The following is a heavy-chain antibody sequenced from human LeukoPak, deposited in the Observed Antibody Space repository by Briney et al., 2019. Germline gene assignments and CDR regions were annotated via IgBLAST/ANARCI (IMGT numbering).Heavy chain of an antibody. CDR2: VDPEDDKN. CDR1: GNTLSELS. D-gene: IGHD1-26*01. J-gene: IGHJ4*02. CDR3: ATDHQWQLLGY. V-gene: IGHV1-24*01. Sequence: ASVKVSSKVSGNTLSELSMHWVRQAPGKGLEWMGGVDPEDDKNIYAQKFQGRVTMTEDTSTDTAYMELSNLRSEDTAVYYCATDHQWQLLGYWGQGTLVTVSS.